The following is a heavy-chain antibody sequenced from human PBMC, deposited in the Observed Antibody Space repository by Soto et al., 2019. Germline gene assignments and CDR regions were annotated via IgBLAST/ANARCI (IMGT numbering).Heavy chain of an antibody. CDR2: IYYSGST. Sequence: LCGGSISSGGYYWSWIRQHPGKGLEWIGYIYYSGSTYYNPSLKSRVTISVDTSKNQFSLKLSSVTAADTAVYYCATGKGITMIALDYWGQGTLVTVSS. CDR3: ATGKGITMIALDY. CDR1: GGSISSGGYY. V-gene: IGHV4-31*02. D-gene: IGHD3-22*01. J-gene: IGHJ4*02.